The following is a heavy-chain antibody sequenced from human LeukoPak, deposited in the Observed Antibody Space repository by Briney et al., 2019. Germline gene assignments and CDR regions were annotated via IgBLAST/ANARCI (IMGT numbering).Heavy chain of an antibody. Sequence: GASVKVSCKASGYTFTSYGISWVRQAPGQGLEWMGWISAYNGNTNYAQKLQGRVTMTTDTSTSTAYVELRSLRSDDTAVYYCATSPPVIDYYYGMDVWGQGTTVTVSS. CDR1: GYTFTSYG. CDR3: ATSPPVIDYYYGMDV. J-gene: IGHJ6*02. V-gene: IGHV1-18*01. CDR2: ISAYNGNT. D-gene: IGHD2/OR15-2a*01.